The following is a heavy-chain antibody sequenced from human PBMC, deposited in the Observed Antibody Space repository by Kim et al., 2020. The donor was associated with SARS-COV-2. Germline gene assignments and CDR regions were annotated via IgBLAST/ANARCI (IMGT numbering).Heavy chain of an antibody. CDR2: ISYDGSNK. D-gene: IGHD1-26*01. V-gene: IGHV3-30-3*01. J-gene: IGHJ3*02. Sequence: GGSLRLSCAASGFTFSSYAMHWVRQAPGKGLEWVAVISYDGSNKYYADSVKGRFTISRDNSKNTLYLQMNSLRAEDTAVYYCARTGHSRSYYTAFDIWGQGTMVTVSS. CDR3: ARTGHSRSYYTAFDI. CDR1: GFTFSSYA.